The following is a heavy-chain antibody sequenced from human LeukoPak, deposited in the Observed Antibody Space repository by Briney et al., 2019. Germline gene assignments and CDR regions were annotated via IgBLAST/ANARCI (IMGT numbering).Heavy chain of an antibody. CDR3: ARDRVITVYYFDY. CDR2: ISGSGGST. J-gene: IGHJ4*02. V-gene: IGHV3-23*01. CDR1: GFTFSDYY. Sequence: GGSLRLSCAASGFTFSDYYMSWIRQAPGKGLEWVSAISGSGGSTYYADSVKGRFTISRDNSKNTLYLQMNSLRAEDTAVYYCARDRVITVYYFDYWGQGTLVTVSS. D-gene: IGHD3-22*01.